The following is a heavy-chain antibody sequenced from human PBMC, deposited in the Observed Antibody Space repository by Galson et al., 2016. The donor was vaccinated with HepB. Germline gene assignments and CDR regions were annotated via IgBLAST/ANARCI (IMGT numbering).Heavy chain of an antibody. CDR3: AAPRDGYNFGIVY. V-gene: IGHV1-69*04. Sequence: SVKVSCKASGGTFSSYGISWVRQAPGQGLEWMGRIIPILGITNYAQKIQGRVTITADKSTSTAHMELSSLTSEDTAVYYCAAPRDGYNFGIVYWGQGTLVVVSS. CDR1: GGTFSSYG. D-gene: IGHD5-24*01. J-gene: IGHJ4*02. CDR2: IIPILGIT.